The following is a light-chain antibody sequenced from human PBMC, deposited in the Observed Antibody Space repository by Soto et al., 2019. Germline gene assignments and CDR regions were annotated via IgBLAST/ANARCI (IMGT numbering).Light chain of an antibody. Sequence: EIVMTQSPATLSVSPGGRATLSCRASQSIGDTLAWYQQKPGQAPRLLIPDASNRATGIPARFSGSGSGTDFTLTISSLEPEDFAVYYCQHRMNWPWTFGQGTKVDIK. V-gene: IGKV3-11*01. J-gene: IGKJ1*01. CDR1: QSIGDT. CDR3: QHRMNWPWT. CDR2: DAS.